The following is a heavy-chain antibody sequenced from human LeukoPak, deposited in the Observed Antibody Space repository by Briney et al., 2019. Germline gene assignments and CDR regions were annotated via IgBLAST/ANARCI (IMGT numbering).Heavy chain of an antibody. D-gene: IGHD3-22*01. CDR2: IYTSGST. CDR3: ARGLLGRNYYDSSGYYSAYYFDY. Sequence: SETLSLTCTVPGGSISTYYWSWIRQPAGEGLEWIGRIYTSGSTNYNPSLKSRVTMSVDTSKNQFSLKLSSVTAADTAVYYCARGLLGRNYYDSSGYYSAYYFDYWGQGTLVTVSS. V-gene: IGHV4-4*07. CDR1: GGSISTYY. J-gene: IGHJ4*02.